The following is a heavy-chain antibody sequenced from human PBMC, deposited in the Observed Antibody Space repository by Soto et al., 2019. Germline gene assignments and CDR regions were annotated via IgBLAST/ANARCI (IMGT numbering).Heavy chain of an antibody. D-gene: IGHD3-3*01. CDR3: AIMIFGLGTDH. CDR2: IKQDGSEK. Sequence: LRLSCAASGFTFTDYWMNWVRQAPGKGLEWVANIKQDGSEKYYVDSVKGRFTISRDNAKKSLYLQMNSLRAEDTAVYYCAIMIFGLGTDHWGQGTLVTVSS. V-gene: IGHV3-7*01. J-gene: IGHJ5*02. CDR1: GFTFTDYW.